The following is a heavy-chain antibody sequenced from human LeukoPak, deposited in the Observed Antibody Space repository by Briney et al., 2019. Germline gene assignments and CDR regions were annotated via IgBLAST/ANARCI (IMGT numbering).Heavy chain of an antibody. Sequence: PGGSLRLSCAASGFTFDDYAMHWVRQAPGKGLEWVSGISWNSGSIGYADSVKGRFTISRDNAKNSLYLQMNSLRAEDMALYYCAKDIGRVGANDAFDIWGQGTMVTVSS. V-gene: IGHV3-9*03. CDR2: ISWNSGSI. J-gene: IGHJ3*02. CDR1: GFTFDDYA. CDR3: AKDIGRVGANDAFDI. D-gene: IGHD1-26*01.